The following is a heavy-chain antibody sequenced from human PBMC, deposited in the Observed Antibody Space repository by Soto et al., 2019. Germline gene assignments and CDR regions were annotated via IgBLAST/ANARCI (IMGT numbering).Heavy chain of an antibody. CDR2: FNGEGNYT. V-gene: IGHV3-74*01. J-gene: IGHJ4*02. CDR1: GFSFSSYW. Sequence: EVQLVESGGGLVQPGGPRGLPGAASGFSFSSYWRPGLPQVPGKGLVWASRFNGEGNYTTYADSVKARFPISRDNAKNTLYLQMNSRRAEDTAVYYCARERGGYSSDFWGQGTLVTVSS. D-gene: IGHD2-15*01. CDR3: ARERGGYSSDF.